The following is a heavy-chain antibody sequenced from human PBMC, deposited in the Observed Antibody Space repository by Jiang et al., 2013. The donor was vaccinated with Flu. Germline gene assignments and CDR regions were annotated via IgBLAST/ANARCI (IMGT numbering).Heavy chain of an antibody. CDR3: ARGENGAFHI. CDR1: GYTFTNYA. CDR2: INAGNGNT. Sequence: SGAEVKKPGASVKVSCKASGYTFTNYAIHWVRQAPGQRPEWMGWINAGNGNTRYSQKFQGRVTITRDTSASTAYMELSSLRSEDTAVYFCARGENGAFHIWGQGTMVTVSS. J-gene: IGHJ3*02. V-gene: IGHV1-3*01.